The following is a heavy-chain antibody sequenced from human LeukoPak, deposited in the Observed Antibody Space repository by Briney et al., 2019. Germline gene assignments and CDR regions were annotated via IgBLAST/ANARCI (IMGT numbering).Heavy chain of an antibody. CDR3: AKDRRNYYGSGSYVDY. CDR2: ISGSGGST. CDR1: GFTFSSYA. J-gene: IGHJ4*02. D-gene: IGHD3-10*01. Sequence: GGSLRLSCVASGFTFSSYAMSWVRQAPGKGLEWVSAISGSGGSTYYADSVKGRFTISRDNSKNTLYLQMNSLRAEDTAVYYCAKDRRNYYGSGSYVDYWGQGTLVTVSS. V-gene: IGHV3-23*01.